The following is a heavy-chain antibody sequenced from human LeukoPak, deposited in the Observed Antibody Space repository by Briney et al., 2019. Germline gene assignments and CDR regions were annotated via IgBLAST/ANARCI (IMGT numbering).Heavy chain of an antibody. D-gene: IGHD2-15*01. Sequence: SETLSLTCAVYGGSFSGYYWSWIRQPPGKGLEWIGEINHSGSTNYNPSLKSRVTISVDTSKNQFSLKLSSVTAADTAVYYCARGVLGYCSGGSCHYYGMDVWGQGTTVTVSS. CDR2: INHSGST. J-gene: IGHJ6*02. CDR3: ARGVLGYCSGGSCHYYGMDV. CDR1: GGSFSGYY. V-gene: IGHV4-34*01.